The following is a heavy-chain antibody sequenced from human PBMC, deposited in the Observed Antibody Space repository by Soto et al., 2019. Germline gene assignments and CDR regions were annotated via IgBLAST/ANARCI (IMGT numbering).Heavy chain of an antibody. Sequence: ASVKVSCKASGGTFSSYAISWVRQAPGQGLEWMGGIIPIFGTANYAQKFQGRVTITADESTSTAYMELSSLRSEDTAVYYCARVHFGAGSWYGYYYYGMDVWGQGTTVTVSS. V-gene: IGHV1-69*13. CDR2: IIPIFGTA. J-gene: IGHJ6*02. D-gene: IGHD6-13*01. CDR1: GGTFSSYA. CDR3: ARVHFGAGSWYGYYYYGMDV.